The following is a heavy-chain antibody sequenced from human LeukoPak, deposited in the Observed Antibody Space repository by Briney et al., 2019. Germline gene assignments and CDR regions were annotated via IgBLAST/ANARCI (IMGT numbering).Heavy chain of an antibody. D-gene: IGHD6-6*01. CDR1: GYTFTSYD. CDR3: ALSIAARPYWFDP. J-gene: IGHJ5*02. CDR2: MNPNSGNT. Sequence: GASVKVSCKASGYTFTSYDINWVRQATGQGLEWMGWMNPNSGNTGYAQKFQGRVTMTRNTSISTANMELSSLRSEDTAVYYCALSIAARPYWFDPWGQGTLVTVSS. V-gene: IGHV1-8*01.